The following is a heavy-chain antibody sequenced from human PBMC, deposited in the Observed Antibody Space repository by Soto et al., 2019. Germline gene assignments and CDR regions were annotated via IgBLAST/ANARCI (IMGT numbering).Heavy chain of an antibody. CDR3: ASHSLVLRKNNWFGP. Sequence: PETLSPTSPVYGASIISSDFYWDWVRHHPGKGVEWIGSIFYLGSAYYNPSLKSRDTMSVDASKNQFCLRVRAVTGADTAWYVCASHSLVLRKNNWFGPWGQGIMGTGPS. J-gene: IGHJ5*01. D-gene: IGHD2-15*01. CDR1: GASIISSDFY. V-gene: IGHV4-39*01. CDR2: IFYLGSA.